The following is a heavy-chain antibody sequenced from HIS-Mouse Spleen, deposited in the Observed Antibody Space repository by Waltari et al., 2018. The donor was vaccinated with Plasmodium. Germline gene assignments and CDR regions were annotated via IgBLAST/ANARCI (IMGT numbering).Heavy chain of an antibody. CDR1: GYTFTGYY. CDR2: INPNSVGK. J-gene: IGHJ1*01. V-gene: IGHV1-2*02. CDR3: ARVLGYKAAAGTFVEYFQH. D-gene: IGHD6-13*01. Sequence: QVQLVQSGAEVKKPGASVKVSCKASGYTFTGYYMHWVRQAPGQGLEWMGWINPNSVGKNDAQKFQGRVTMTRDTSISTAYMELSRLRSDDTAVYYCARVLGYKAAAGTFVEYFQHWGQGTLVTVSS.